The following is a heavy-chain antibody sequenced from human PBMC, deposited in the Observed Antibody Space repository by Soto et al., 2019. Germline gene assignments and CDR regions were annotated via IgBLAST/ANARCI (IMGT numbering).Heavy chain of an antibody. V-gene: IGHV1-3*01. CDR2: INAGGGST. J-gene: IGHJ4*02. CDR1: GYTFTSYA. CDR3: ARVAAAGFVVLDY. D-gene: IGHD6-13*01. Sequence: ASVKVSCKASGYTFTSYAMHWVRQAPGQRLEWMGRINAGGGSTRYSQKFQGRVTMTRDTSTSTVYMELSSLRSEDTAVYYCARVAAAGFVVLDYWGQGTLVTVS.